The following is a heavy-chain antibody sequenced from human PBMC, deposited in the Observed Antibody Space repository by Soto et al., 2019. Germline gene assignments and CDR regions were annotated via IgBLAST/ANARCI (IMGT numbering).Heavy chain of an antibody. CDR2: IIPIFGTA. CDR3: ARDGRYYYDSSGYYHFDY. V-gene: IGHV1-69*01. J-gene: IGHJ4*02. D-gene: IGHD3-22*01. Sequence: QVQLVQSGAEVKKPGSSVKVSCKASGGTFSSYAISWVRQAPGQGLEWMGGIIPIFGTANYAQKFQGRVTITADESTSTVYMELSSLRSEDTAVYYCARDGRYYYDSSGYYHFDYWGQGTLVTVSS. CDR1: GGTFSSYA.